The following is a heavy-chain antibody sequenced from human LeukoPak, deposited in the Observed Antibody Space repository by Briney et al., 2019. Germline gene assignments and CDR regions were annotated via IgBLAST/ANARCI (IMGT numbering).Heavy chain of an antibody. Sequence: PGGSLRLSCAASGFTVSSNYMSWVRQAPGKGLEWVSVIYSGGSTYYADSVKGRFTISRDNSKNTLYLQTNSLRAEDTAVYYCARALPTNYYYYMDVWGKGTTVTASS. CDR3: ARALPTNYYYYMDV. V-gene: IGHV3-53*01. D-gene: IGHD1-26*01. CDR2: IYSGGST. J-gene: IGHJ6*03. CDR1: GFTVSSNY.